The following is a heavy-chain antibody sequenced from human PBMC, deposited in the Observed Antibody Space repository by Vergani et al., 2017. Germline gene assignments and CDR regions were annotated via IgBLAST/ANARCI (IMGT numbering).Heavy chain of an antibody. CDR3: AKGRPRDWETPLFLFDY. CDR1: GITFWKFG. J-gene: IGHJ4*02. V-gene: IGHV3-48*01. D-gene: IGHD1-26*01. Sequence: EVDLVESGGGLAQPGGSLRLSCEASGITFWKFGMHWVRQGPGKGLEWVSYISTSGNTIEYADSVKGRFSISRDNAKSSLFLQMSSLRADDTAVYYCAKGRPRDWETPLFLFDYWGQGTLVAVSS. CDR2: ISTSGNTI.